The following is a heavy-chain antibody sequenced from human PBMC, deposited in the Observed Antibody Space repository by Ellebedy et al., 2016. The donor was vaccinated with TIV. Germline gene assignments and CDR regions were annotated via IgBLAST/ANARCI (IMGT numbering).Heavy chain of an antibody. CDR1: GGSISSSSYY. Sequence: SETLSLTCTVSGGSISSSSYYWVWLRQPPGKGLEWIGSINYSGRTYYNPSLKSRLTMSLDTSKNQFSLQLNSVTPEDTAVYYCARGHSAYGSAPFDYWGQGTLVTVSS. CDR2: INYSGRT. CDR3: ARGHSAYGSAPFDY. J-gene: IGHJ4*02. D-gene: IGHD5-12*01. V-gene: IGHV4-39*07.